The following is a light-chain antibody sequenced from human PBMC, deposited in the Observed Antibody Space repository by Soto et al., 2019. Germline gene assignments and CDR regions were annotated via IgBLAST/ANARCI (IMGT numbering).Light chain of an antibody. CDR2: YXS. J-gene: IGKJ5*01. CDR1: QSVTTW. Sequence: IRMTQSPSTLISSAGDRVTISXRASQSVTTWLSWYQQKPGXAPKXXXVYXSSFQMGCPSRFSGGGSATEFTLSISSLQPEYCVNYFCQQLKSDPQTFGQGTRLEIK. V-gene: IGKV1-5*01. CDR3: QQLKSDPQT.